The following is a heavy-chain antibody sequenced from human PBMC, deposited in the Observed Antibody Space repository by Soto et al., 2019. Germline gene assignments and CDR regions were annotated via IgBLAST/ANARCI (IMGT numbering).Heavy chain of an antibody. J-gene: IGHJ3*02. CDR1: CGSISSSNW. V-gene: IGHV4-4*02. D-gene: IGHD3-9*01. CDR2: IYHSGST. CDR3: ARVLRYFDWLLNHDAFDI. Sequence: SETLSLTCAVSCGSISSSNWWSWVRQPPGKGLEWIGEIYHSGSTNYNPSLKSRVTISVDKSKNQFSLKLSSVTAADTAVYYCARVLRYFDWLLNHDAFDIWGQGTMVTVS.